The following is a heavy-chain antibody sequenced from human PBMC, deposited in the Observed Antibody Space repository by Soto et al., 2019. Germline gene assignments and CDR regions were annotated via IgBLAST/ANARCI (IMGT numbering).Heavy chain of an antibody. CDR1: GGSISSGDYY. D-gene: IGHD3-22*01. J-gene: IGHJ4*02. V-gene: IGHV4-30-4*01. CDR2: IYYSGST. Sequence: QVQLQESGPGLVKPSQTLSLTCTVSGGSISSGDYYWSWIRQPPGKGLEWIGYIYYSGSTYYNPSLRHRVTISVDTSKNQFSLKLSSVTAADTAVYYCANLDSSGYQVDYWGQGTLVTVSS. CDR3: ANLDSSGYQVDY.